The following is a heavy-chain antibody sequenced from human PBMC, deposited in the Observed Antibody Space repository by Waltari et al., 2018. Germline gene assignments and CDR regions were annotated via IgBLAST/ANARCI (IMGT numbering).Heavy chain of an antibody. CDR2: IYYSGST. CDR1: GGSISSGGYY. D-gene: IGHD2-21*01. V-gene: IGHV4-31*03. CDR3: ARGGVIVVVIARDMAFDI. J-gene: IGHJ3*02. Sequence: QVQLQESGPGLVKPSQTLSLTCTVSGGSISSGGYYWSWIRQHPGKGLEWIGYIYYSGSTYYNPAIKSRVTISVDTAKNQFSLKMSSVTAAETAVYYCARGGVIVVVIARDMAFDIWGQGTMVTVSS.